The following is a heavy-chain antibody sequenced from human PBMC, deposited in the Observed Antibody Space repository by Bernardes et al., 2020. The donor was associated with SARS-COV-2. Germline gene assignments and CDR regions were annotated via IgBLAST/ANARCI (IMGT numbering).Heavy chain of an antibody. J-gene: IGHJ4*02. CDR3: ARPGRPGAYYFDY. Sequence: VESLFLSCVASGFTFSTSWMHWVRQAPGPGLVWVSRISSDGSSTTYADSVKGRFTISRDNAKNTLYLQMNSLRAEDTAVYYCARPGRPGAYYFDYWGQGNRVTVSS. CDR1: GFTFSTSW. V-gene: IGHV3-74*01. D-gene: IGHD1-26*01. CDR2: ISSDGSST.